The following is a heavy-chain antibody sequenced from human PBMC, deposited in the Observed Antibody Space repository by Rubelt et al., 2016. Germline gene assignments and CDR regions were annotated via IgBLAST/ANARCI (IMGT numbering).Heavy chain of an antibody. CDR3: STGGYYLDY. V-gene: IGHV3-15*07. J-gene: IGHJ4*02. Sequence: GGSLRLSCAASGFTFTNAWLNWVRQAPGKGLEWVGRIKSKTDGGTTDYAAPAKGRFIISRDDSKNTVYLQMNSLRTEDTAVYYCSTGGYYLDYWGQGTLVTVSS. D-gene: IGHD1-14*01. CDR1: GFTFTNAW. CDR2: IKSKTDGGTT.